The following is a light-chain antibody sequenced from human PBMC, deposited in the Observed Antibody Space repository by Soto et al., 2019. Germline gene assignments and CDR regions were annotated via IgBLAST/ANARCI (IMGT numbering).Light chain of an antibody. Sequence: QSELTQPASVSGSPGQSITKSCSGTTSDVGGYNLVSWYQQDTAKAPKLLIYEGTQRPSGVSIRFCGSKSGNTASLTISGLQAEDEADYYCCSYASSSFYDFGTGTKVTVL. CDR3: CSYASSSFYD. V-gene: IGLV2-23*01. J-gene: IGLJ1*01. CDR2: EGT. CDR1: TSDVGGYNL.